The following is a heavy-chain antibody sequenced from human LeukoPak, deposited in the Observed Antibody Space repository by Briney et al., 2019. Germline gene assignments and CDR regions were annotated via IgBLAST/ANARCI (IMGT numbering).Heavy chain of an antibody. J-gene: IGHJ5*02. CDR1: GFTFSSYG. D-gene: IGHD2-2*01. CDR2: IRYDGSNK. CDR3: AIIPSPPIDNRFGP. Sequence: GGSVRLSCAASGFTFSSYGIHWVRQAPGKGLEWVAFIRYDGSNKNYADSVKGRFTISRDNSKNTLYLEMRSLRSEDTAVYYCAIIPSPPIDNRFGPWGQGTLVTVSS. V-gene: IGHV3-30*02.